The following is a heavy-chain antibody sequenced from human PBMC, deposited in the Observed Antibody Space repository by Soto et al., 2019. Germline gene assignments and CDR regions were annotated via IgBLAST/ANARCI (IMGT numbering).Heavy chain of an antibody. J-gene: IGHJ4*02. V-gene: IGHV3-15*01. Sequence: LSCAASGFTFSDAWMTWVRQAPGKGLEWVGRIKSQGEGGTTEYAAPVKGRFTISRDDSENTLYLQMNSLKSEDTAVYYCATFRSYSGYWGPGTLVTVSS. D-gene: IGHD1-26*01. CDR3: ATFRSYSGY. CDR1: GFTFSDAW. CDR2: IKSQGEGGTT.